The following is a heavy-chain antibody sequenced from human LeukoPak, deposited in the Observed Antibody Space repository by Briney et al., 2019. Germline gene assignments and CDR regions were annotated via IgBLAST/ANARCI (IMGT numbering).Heavy chain of an antibody. J-gene: IGHJ4*02. Sequence: SETLPLTFALYGGSFRLYYWTWIRQPPGKGLEWIGEINHSGSTNYNPSLMGRVTISVDTSKTQFSLKLSSVTAADTAVYYCANSVLYYSTAAYWGQGTLVAVSS. CDR1: GGSFRLYY. CDR3: ANSVLYYSTAAY. D-gene: IGHD4-11*01. V-gene: IGHV4-34*01. CDR2: INHSGST.